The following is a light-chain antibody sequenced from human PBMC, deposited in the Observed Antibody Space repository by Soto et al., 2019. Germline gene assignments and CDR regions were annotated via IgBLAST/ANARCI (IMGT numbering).Light chain of an antibody. V-gene: IGKV3-20*01. CDR3: QHYGSSPWT. Sequence: EIVLTQSPGTLSLSPGERATLSCRASQSVSSRNLAWYQQKPGQAPRLLIYGASSRATGIPDRFSGSGSGTDFTLTISRLKPEDFAVYYCQHYGSSPWTFGQGTKVEIK. CDR1: QSVSSRN. CDR2: GAS. J-gene: IGKJ1*01.